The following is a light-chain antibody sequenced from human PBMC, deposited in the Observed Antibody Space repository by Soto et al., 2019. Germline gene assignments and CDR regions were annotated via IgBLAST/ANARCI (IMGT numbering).Light chain of an antibody. V-gene: IGKV1D-13*01. Sequence: AIQLTQSPSSLSASVGDRVTITCRASQGISSALAWYQQKPGKAPKLLIYDASSLESGVPSRFSGSGSGTDFTLTISSLQPEDFATYYCQQFNNDPPSITFGQGTRLEI. CDR3: QQFNNDPPSIT. CDR2: DAS. CDR1: QGISSA. J-gene: IGKJ5*01.